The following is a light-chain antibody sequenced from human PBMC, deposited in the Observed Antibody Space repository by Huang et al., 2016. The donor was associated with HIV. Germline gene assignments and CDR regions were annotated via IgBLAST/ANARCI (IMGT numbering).Light chain of an antibody. J-gene: IGKJ2*01. CDR2: DAS. CDR3: QQYDNLHT. Sequence: DIQMTQSPSSLSASVGDRVTITCQASQDISNYLNWYQQKPGKAPKLLIYDASNLETGVPSRFSRSRAGTHFTFTISNLQPEDIATYYCQQYDNLHTFGQGTKLEIK. V-gene: IGKV1-33*01. CDR1: QDISNY.